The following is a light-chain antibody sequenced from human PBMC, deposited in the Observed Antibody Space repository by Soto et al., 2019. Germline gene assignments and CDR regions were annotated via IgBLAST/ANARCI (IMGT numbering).Light chain of an antibody. Sequence: DIILTQSPDSLAVSLGERATINCKSSQSVLHSSNNKNYLAWFQQKPGQPPKLLIYWASTRDSGVPDRFSGSGSETDFTLTISSLQAEDVAVYYCQQYHSSPTWTFGQGTKV. V-gene: IGKV4-1*01. CDR2: WAS. CDR1: QSVLHSSNNKNY. J-gene: IGKJ1*01. CDR3: QQYHSSPTWT.